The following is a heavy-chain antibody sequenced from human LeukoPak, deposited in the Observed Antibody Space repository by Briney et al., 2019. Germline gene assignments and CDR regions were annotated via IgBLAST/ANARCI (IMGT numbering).Heavy chain of an antibody. J-gene: IGHJ4*02. CDR1: GYTFTSYG. Sequence: ASVKVSCKASGYTFTSYGISWVRQAPGQGLEWMGWISAYNGNTNYAQKLQGRVTMTTDTSTSTAYMELRSLRSDDTAVYYCARDPGLYSSGWYYFDYWGQGTLVTVSS. D-gene: IGHD6-19*01. V-gene: IGHV1-18*01. CDR3: ARDPGLYSSGWYYFDY. CDR2: ISAYNGNT.